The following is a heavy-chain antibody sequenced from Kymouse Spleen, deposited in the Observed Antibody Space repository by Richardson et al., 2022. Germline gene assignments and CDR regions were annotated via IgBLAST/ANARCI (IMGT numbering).Heavy chain of an antibody. CDR3: AREGYDILTGYSPF*L. D-gene: IGHD3-9*01. V-gene: IGHV3-64*02. Sequence: EVQLVESGEGLVQPGGSLRLSCAASGFTFSSYAMHWVRQAPGKGLEYVSAISSNGGSTYYADSVKGRFTISRDNSKNTLYLQMGSLRAEDMAVYYCAREGYDILTGYSPF*LLGPGNPGHRLL. CDR2: ISSNGGST. CDR1: GFTFSSYA. J-gene: IGHJ4*02.